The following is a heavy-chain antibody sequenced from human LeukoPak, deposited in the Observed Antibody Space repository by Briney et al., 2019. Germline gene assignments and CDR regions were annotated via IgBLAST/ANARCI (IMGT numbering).Heavy chain of an antibody. CDR1: GGSFSGYY. CDR2: INHSGST. V-gene: IGHV4-34*01. Sequence: SETLSLTCAVYGGSFSGYYWSWIRQPPGKGLEWIGEINHSGSTNYNPSLKSRVTISVDTSKNQFSLKLSSVTAADTAVYYCARGRVPAAITANWFDHWGQGTLVTVSS. CDR3: ARGRVPAAITANWFDH. D-gene: IGHD2-2*02. J-gene: IGHJ5*02.